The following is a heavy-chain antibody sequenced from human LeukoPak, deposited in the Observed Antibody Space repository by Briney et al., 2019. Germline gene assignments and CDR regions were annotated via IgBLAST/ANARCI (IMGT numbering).Heavy chain of an antibody. CDR3: ARDRDGGGYDSSGFDAFDI. D-gene: IGHD3-22*01. V-gene: IGHV3-21*01. CDR1: GSPFSSYS. Sequence: GGPLKPSCAASGSPFSSYSRNWVRQAPGKGREWVSSISSSSSYIYYADSVKGRFTISRDNAKNSLYLQMNSLRAEDTAVYYCARDRDGGGYDSSGFDAFDIWGQGTMVTVSS. J-gene: IGHJ3*02. CDR2: ISSSSSYI.